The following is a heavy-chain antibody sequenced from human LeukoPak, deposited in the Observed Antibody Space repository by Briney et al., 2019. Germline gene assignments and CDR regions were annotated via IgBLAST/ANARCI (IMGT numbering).Heavy chain of an antibody. CDR2: IIPIFGTA. Sequence: SVKVSCKASGGTFSSYAISWVRQAPGQGLEWMGGIIPIFGTANYAQKFQGRVTITADESTSTAYKELSSLRSEDTAVYYCALRGVPAAIDYWGQGTLVTVSS. CDR1: GGTFSSYA. J-gene: IGHJ4*02. V-gene: IGHV1-69*13. D-gene: IGHD2-2*01. CDR3: ALRGVPAAIDY.